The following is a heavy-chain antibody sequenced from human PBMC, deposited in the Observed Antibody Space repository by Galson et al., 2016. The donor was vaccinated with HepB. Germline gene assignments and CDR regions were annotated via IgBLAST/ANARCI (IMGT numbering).Heavy chain of an antibody. CDR2: FVYGGSG. D-gene: IGHD3-3*01. CDR1: GGSISDSNYY. V-gene: IGHV4-39*02. CDR3: ARGCGSDFWSGYNNWFDS. J-gene: IGHJ5*02. Sequence: SETLSLTCTVSGGSISDSNYYWAWIRQPPGKGLEWIGTFVYGGSGSHHPSLKSLVAIAVDTPMSQLSLTLTSVTAADTAVFYCARGCGSDFWSGYNNWFDSWGKGILVTVSS.